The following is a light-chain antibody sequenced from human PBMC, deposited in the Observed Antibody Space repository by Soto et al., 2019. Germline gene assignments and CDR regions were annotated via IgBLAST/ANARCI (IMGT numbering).Light chain of an antibody. CDR3: SSYTSSSTLGGV. Sequence: QSVLTQPASLSGSPGQSITISCTGTSSDIGAYDYVSWFQQHPGKAPKLMIYEVSNRPSGVSNRFSGSKSGNTASLTISGLQAEDEADYYCSSYTSSSTLGGVFGTGTKVTVL. V-gene: IGLV2-14*01. CDR1: SSDIGAYDY. CDR2: EVS. J-gene: IGLJ1*01.